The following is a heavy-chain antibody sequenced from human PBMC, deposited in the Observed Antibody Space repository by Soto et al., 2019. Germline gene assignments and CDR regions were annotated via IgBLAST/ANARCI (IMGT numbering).Heavy chain of an antibody. J-gene: IGHJ6*03. Sequence: EVQLVESGGGLVKPGGSLRLSCAASGFTFSRFHMNWVRQAPGEGMEWVASISRNGNDIYYADSVKGRFTISRDNAEKSLYLQMNNLRDDDTAVYYCARVFGVSSRPWGYYYYYMDVWGKGTTVTVSS. CDR2: ISRNGNDI. V-gene: IGHV3-21*03. CDR1: GFTFSRFH. CDR3: ARVFGVSSRPWGYYYYYMDV. D-gene: IGHD3-3*01.